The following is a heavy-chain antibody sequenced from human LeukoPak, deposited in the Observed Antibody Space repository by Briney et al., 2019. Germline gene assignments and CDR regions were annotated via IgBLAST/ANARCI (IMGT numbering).Heavy chain of an antibody. D-gene: IGHD3-22*01. Sequence: GGSLRLSCAASGFTFSTFGFNWVRQAPGKGLEWVSSISHSSIYISYADSVRGRFTISRDNARNSLYLQMDSLRVKDTAVYYCARGYYYDSSVAYWGQGTLVTVSS. J-gene: IGHJ4*02. CDR1: GFTFSTFG. CDR3: ARGYYYDSSVAY. CDR2: ISHSSIYI. V-gene: IGHV3-21*01.